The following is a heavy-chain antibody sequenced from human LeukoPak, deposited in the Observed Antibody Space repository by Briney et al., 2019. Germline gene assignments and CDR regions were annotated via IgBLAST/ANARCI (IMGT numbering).Heavy chain of an antibody. CDR1: GGSMSSYY. J-gene: IGHJ4*02. CDR2: IYYSGST. CDR3: ASPTFDY. Sequence: SETLSLTCTVSGGSMSSYYWSWIRQPPGKGLEWIGYIYYSGSTNYNPSLKSRVTISVDTSKNQLSLTLSSVTAAGTAVYYCASPTFDYWGQGILVTVSS. V-gene: IGHV4-59*01.